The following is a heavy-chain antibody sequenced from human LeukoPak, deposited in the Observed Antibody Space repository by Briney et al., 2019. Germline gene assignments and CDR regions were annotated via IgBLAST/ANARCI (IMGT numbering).Heavy chain of an antibody. Sequence: ASVKVSCKASGYTFTDYYLHWVRQAPGQGLEWMGWINPNSGGTNYAQNFQGRVTMISETSINTAYMELSRLRSDDTAVYYCARYCSNSCYAGDTFDIWGQGTRVTVSS. CDR1: GYTFTDYY. V-gene: IGHV1-2*02. D-gene: IGHD2-2*01. CDR3: ARYCSNSCYAGDTFDI. CDR2: INPNSGGT. J-gene: IGHJ3*02.